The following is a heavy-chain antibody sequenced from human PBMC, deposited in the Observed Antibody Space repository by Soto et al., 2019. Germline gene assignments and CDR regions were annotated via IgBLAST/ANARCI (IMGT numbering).Heavy chain of an antibody. CDR2: FDPEDGET. J-gene: IGHJ4*02. V-gene: IGHV1-24*01. D-gene: IGHD3-16*02. CDR1: GYTLTELS. Sequence: GASVKVSCKVSGYTLTELSMHWVRQAPGKGLEWMGGFDPEDGETIYAQKFQGRVTMTEDTSTDTAYMELSSLRSEDTAVYYCATVWTFGGVIGLDYWGQGTLVTVSS. CDR3: ATVWTFGGVIGLDY.